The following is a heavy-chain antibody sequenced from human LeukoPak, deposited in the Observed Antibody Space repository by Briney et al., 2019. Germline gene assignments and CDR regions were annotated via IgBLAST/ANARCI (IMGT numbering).Heavy chain of an antibody. J-gene: IGHJ4*02. V-gene: IGHV3-21*01. D-gene: IGHD2-2*01. CDR1: GFTFSSYS. CDR2: ISSSSYI. CDR3: ARANWDCSSTSCSPY. Sequence: GGSLRLSCAASGFTFSSYSMNWVRQAPGKGLEWVSSISSSSYIYYADSVKGRFTISRDNAKDSLYLQMNSLRAEDTAVYYCARANWDCSSTSCSPYWGQGTLVTVSS.